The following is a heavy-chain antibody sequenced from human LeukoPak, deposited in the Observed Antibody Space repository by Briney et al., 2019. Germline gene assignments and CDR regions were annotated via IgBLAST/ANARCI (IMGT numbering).Heavy chain of an antibody. V-gene: IGHV4-34*01. J-gene: IGHJ4*02. Sequence: SETLSLTCAVYGGXFSGYYCSWIRQPPGKGLEWIGEINHSGSTNYNPSLKSRVTISVDTSKNQFSLKLSSVTAADTAVYYCARGDELIAARQIDYWGQGTLVTVSS. CDR1: GGXFSGYY. D-gene: IGHD6-6*01. CDR3: ARGDELIAARQIDY. CDR2: INHSGST.